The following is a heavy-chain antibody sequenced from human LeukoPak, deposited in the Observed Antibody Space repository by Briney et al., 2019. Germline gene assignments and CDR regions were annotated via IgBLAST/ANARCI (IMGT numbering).Heavy chain of an antibody. CDR2: IKQDGSEK. Sequence: GGSLRLSGAASGFTLSSNGISGVRKFPGKGLEWVANIKQDGSEKYYVDSVKGRFIISRDNAKNSLYLQMNSLRAEDTAVYYCARGYVDWGQGTLVTVSS. V-gene: IGHV3-7*03. CDR1: GFTLSSNG. CDR3: ARGYVD. D-gene: IGHD2-15*01. J-gene: IGHJ4*02.